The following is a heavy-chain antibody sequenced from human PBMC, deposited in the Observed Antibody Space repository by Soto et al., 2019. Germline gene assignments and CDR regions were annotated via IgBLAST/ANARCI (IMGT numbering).Heavy chain of an antibody. CDR2: INHSGST. Sequence: SETLSLTCAVYGGSFSGYYWSWIRQPPGKGLEWIGEINHSGSTNYNPSLKSRVTISVDTSKNQLSLKLSSVTAADTVVYYCARGLPNYDFWSGYYSNLDYWGQGTLVT. D-gene: IGHD3-3*01. J-gene: IGHJ4*02. CDR1: GGSFSGYY. CDR3: ARGLPNYDFWSGYYSNLDY. V-gene: IGHV4-34*01.